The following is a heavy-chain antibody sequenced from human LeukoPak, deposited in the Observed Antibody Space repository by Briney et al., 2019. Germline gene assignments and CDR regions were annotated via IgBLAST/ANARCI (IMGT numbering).Heavy chain of an antibody. D-gene: IGHD3-16*01. Sequence: ASVKVSCKASGYTFTGYYIHWVRQAPGQGLEWMGWINPNTGGTNYAQKLQGCVTMTRDTSINTASMDLSTLRSDDTAVYYSARVHQDCQTSLGVLRSAFDIWGQGTMVTVSS. J-gene: IGHJ3*02. CDR1: GYTFTGYY. V-gene: IGHV1-2*04. CDR3: ARVHQDCQTSLGVLRSAFDI. CDR2: INPNTGGT.